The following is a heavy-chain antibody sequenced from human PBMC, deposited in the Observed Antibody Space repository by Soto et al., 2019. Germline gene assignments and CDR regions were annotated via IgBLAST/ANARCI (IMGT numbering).Heavy chain of an antibody. CDR1: GGTFSSYA. J-gene: IGHJ6*02. CDR3: ARSQGSSTSLEIYYYYYYGMDV. V-gene: IGHV1-69*01. D-gene: IGHD2-2*01. CDR2: IIPISGTA. Sequence: QVQLVQSGAEVKTPGSSVKVSCKASGGTFSSYAISWVRQAPGQGLEWMGGIIPISGTANYAQKFQGRVTSTADDSTSTAYMGLSSRRSEDTAVYYCARSQGSSTSLEIYYYYYYGMDVWGQGTTVTVSS.